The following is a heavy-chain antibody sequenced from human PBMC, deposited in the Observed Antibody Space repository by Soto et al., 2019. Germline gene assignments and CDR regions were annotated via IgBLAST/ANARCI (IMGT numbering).Heavy chain of an antibody. V-gene: IGHV3-23*01. D-gene: IGHD6-6*01. Sequence: GGSLRLSCAASGFPFSSYAMSRVRHAPDKGLEWVSAIDFTGAGTYYADSVKGRFTISRDNSKNTLYLQMSSLRAEDTAVYFCARRFSSSSFYFDYWGQGTLVTVSS. CDR2: IDFTGAGT. J-gene: IGHJ4*02. CDR1: GFPFSSYA. CDR3: ARRFSSSSFYFDY.